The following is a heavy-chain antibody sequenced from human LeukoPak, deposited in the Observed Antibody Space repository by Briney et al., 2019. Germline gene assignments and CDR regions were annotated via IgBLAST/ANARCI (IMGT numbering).Heavy chain of an antibody. CDR2: ISAYNGNT. J-gene: IGHJ6*02. CDR3: ASPTPTYYDILTPYYYYGMDV. V-gene: IGHV1-18*01. Sequence: ASVKVSCKASGYTFTSYGISWVRQAPGQGLEWMGWISAYNGNTNYAQKLQGRVTMTTGTSTSTAYMELRSLRSDDTAVYYCASPTPTYYDILTPYYYYGMDVWGQGTTVTVSS. D-gene: IGHD3-9*01. CDR1: GYTFTSYG.